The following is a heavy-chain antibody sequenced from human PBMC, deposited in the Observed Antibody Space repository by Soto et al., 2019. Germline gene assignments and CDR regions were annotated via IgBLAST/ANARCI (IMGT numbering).Heavy chain of an antibody. V-gene: IGHV1-2*04. J-gene: IGHJ5*02. CDR1: GYTFTGYY. CDR2: INPNGGGT. D-gene: IGHD3-3*01. CDR3: ARDSYDFWSGYPAYNWFDP. Sequence: GASVKVSCKASGYTFTGYYMHWVRQAPGQGLEWMGWINPNGGGTNYAQKFQGWVTMPRDTSISTAYMELSRLRSDDTDVYYCARDSYDFWSGYPAYNWFDPWGQGT.